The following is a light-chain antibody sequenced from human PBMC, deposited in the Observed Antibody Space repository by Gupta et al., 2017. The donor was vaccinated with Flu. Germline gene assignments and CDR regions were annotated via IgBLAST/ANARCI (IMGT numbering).Light chain of an antibody. V-gene: IGLV1-44*01. CDR1: SSNIGSNT. CDR3: AAWDDSLNGLV. Sequence: RVTISCSGSSSNIGSNTVNWYQQLPGTAPKLLIYSSNQRPSGVPDRFSGSKSGTSASLAIXGXQSEDEXDYYCAAWDDSLNGLVFGSGTKVTVL. J-gene: IGLJ1*01. CDR2: SSN.